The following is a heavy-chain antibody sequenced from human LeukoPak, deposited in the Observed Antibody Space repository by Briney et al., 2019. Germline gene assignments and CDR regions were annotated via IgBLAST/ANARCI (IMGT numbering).Heavy chain of an antibody. J-gene: IGHJ4*02. V-gene: IGHV3-23*01. CDR1: AFTFSNYA. CDR3: AKGRLTSSWYIDY. D-gene: IGHD6-13*01. Sequence: GSLRLSCAASAFTFSNYAMSWVRQAPGKGLEWVSGISGGGGSTSYTDSVKGRFTISRDNSKNTLYLQMNSLRAEDTAVYYCAKGRLTSSWYIDYWGQGTLVTVSS. CDR2: ISGGGGST.